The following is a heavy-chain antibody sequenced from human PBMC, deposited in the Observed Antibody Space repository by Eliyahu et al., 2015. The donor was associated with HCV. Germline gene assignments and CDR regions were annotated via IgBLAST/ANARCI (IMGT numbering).Heavy chain of an antibody. Sequence: QVQLVESGGGVVQPGRSLRLSCVASGFTFKTYGMHWVRQAPGKGLEWVAFIWYDGSFNYYADSVKGRFTISRDNSKNTLDLQMNSLRVEDTAMYYCARDPGEGPNRGDYYYGMDVWGQGTTVTVSS. CDR3: ARDPGEGPNRGDYYYGMDV. V-gene: IGHV3-33*01. CDR2: IWYDGSFN. J-gene: IGHJ6*02. D-gene: IGHD3-10*01. CDR1: GFTFKTYG.